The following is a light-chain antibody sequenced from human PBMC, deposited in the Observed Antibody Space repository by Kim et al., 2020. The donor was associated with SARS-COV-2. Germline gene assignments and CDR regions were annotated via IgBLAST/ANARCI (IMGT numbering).Light chain of an antibody. Sequence: QSVLTQPPSVSAAPGQKVSISCSGSSSSFANNYVSWYQHLPGTAPKLLIYDNNQRPSGIPDRFSGSKSGTSATLGITGLQTEDEADYYCGAWDSRLSAYVFGSGTKVTVL. CDR1: SSSFANNY. J-gene: IGLJ1*01. CDR2: DNN. V-gene: IGLV1-51*01. CDR3: GAWDSRLSAYV.